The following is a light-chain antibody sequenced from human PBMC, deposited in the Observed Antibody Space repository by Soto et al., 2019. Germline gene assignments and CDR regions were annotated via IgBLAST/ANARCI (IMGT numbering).Light chain of an antibody. CDR3: XKYNSAPWT. V-gene: IGKV1-27*01. CDR1: QGISNY. Sequence: DIQMTQSPSSLSASVGDRVTITCRASQGISNYLAWYQQKPGKVPKLLIYAASTLQSGVPSRFSGSGSGTXXXXXXXXXXPEDVXTYXXXKYNSAPWTFGQGTKVEIK. CDR2: AAS. J-gene: IGKJ1*01.